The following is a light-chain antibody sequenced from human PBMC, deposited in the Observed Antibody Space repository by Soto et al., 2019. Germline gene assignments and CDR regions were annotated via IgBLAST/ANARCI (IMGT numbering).Light chain of an antibody. Sequence: IRMTQPASTLAASLGDRDTITCRASQSISSWLAWYQQKPGKAPKLLIYDASSLESGVPSRFSGSGSGTEFTLTSSSLQPDDFATYYCQHYNSASTFGQGTKVDI. CDR3: QHYNSAST. CDR2: DAS. J-gene: IGKJ1*01. V-gene: IGKV1-5*01. CDR1: QSISSW.